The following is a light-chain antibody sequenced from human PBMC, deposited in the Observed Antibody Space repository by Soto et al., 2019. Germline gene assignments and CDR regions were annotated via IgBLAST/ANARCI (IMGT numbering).Light chain of an antibody. CDR3: QHRSNWPPALT. V-gene: IGKV3-11*01. Sequence: IVLTQSPATLSFSPGERATLSCRASQSVSSYLAWYQQKPGHAPRLLIYDAANRPTGIPARFRGSGSGTGTTFTLSSLELEDFAFYYCQHRSNWPPALTFGGGTKVEIK. CDR1: QSVSSY. CDR2: DAA. J-gene: IGKJ4*01.